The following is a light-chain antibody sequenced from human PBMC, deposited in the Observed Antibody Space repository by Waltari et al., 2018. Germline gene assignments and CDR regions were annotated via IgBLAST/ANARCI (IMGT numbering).Light chain of an antibody. CDR3: QVWTSSPAHVV. J-gene: IGLJ2*01. CDR2: RDI. Sequence: SYELTQPLSVSVAPGQTATITCGESNIGSNKVHWYQQKPGQAPLLVIYRDINRPSGIPERFSGSNSGNMATLKINRVEDGDEADYYCQVWTSSPAHVVFGGGTKLTVL. CDR1: NIGSNK. V-gene: IGLV3-9*01.